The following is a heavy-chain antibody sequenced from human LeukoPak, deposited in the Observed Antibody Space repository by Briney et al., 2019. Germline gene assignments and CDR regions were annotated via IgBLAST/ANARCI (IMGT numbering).Heavy chain of an antibody. J-gene: IGHJ4*02. Sequence: GGSLRLSCAASGFTFSSYAVSWVRQAPGKGLEWVSAISGSGGSTYYADSVKGRFTISRDNSKNTLYQQMNSLRAEDTAVYYCAKGYTMIVVVIPYYFDYWGQGTLVTVSS. D-gene: IGHD3-22*01. CDR1: GFTFSSYA. V-gene: IGHV3-23*01. CDR2: ISGSGGST. CDR3: AKGYTMIVVVIPYYFDY.